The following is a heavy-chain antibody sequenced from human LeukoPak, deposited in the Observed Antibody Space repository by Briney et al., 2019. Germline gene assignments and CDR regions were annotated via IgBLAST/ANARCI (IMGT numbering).Heavy chain of an antibody. V-gene: IGHV1-69*04. D-gene: IGHD3-16*02. CDR1: GGTFSSYA. CDR2: IIPILGIA. J-gene: IGHJ4*02. Sequence: SVTVSCKASGGTFSSYAISWVRQAPGQGLEWMGRIIPILGIANYAQKFQGRVTITADKSTSTAYMELSSLRSEDTAVYYCASVLTDYVWGSYRYWGQGTLVTVSS. CDR3: ASVLTDYVWGSYRY.